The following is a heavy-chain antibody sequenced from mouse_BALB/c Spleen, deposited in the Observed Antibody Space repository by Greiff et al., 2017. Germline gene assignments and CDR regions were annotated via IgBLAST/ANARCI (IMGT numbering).Heavy chain of an antibody. Sequence: EVQLQQSGAELVRSGASVKLSCTASGFNIKDYYMHWVKQRPEQGLEWIGWIDPENGDTEYAPKFQGKATMTADTSSNTAYLQLSSLTSEDTAVYYCNAWGGNYFPFDYWGQGTTPTVSS. V-gene: IGHV14-4*02. J-gene: IGHJ2*01. CDR3: NAWGGNYFPFDY. CDR2: IDPENGDT. D-gene: IGHD2-1*01. CDR1: GFNIKDYY.